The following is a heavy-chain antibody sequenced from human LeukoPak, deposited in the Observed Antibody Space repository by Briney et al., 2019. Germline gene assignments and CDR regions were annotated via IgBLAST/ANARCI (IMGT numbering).Heavy chain of an antibody. Sequence: SETLSLTCTVSGGSLGDFYWTWIRQSPGQGLEWIGYSGSSNYDPSLKSRVTISVDTSKRHFSLTLSSVTAADTGIYYCARTRRHYYGSGKNLTPWPAGLDVWGQGTTVIVS. CDR1: GGSLGDFY. CDR2: SGSS. D-gene: IGHD3-10*01. J-gene: IGHJ6*02. CDR3: ARTRRHYYGSGKNLTPWPAGLDV. V-gene: IGHV4-59*01.